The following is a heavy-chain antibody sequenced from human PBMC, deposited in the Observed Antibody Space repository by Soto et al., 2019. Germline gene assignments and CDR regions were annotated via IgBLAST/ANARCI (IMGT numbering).Heavy chain of an antibody. CDR3: AKGPPVRGVIIVPSDY. Sequence: PGGSLRLSCAASGFTFSSYAMSWVRQAPGKGLKWVTAISGSGGSTYYADSVKGRFTISRDNSKNTLYLQMNSLRAEDTAVYYCAKGPPVRGVIIVPSDYWGQGTLVTVSS. CDR2: ISGSGGST. J-gene: IGHJ4*02. CDR1: GFTFSSYA. D-gene: IGHD3-10*01. V-gene: IGHV3-23*01.